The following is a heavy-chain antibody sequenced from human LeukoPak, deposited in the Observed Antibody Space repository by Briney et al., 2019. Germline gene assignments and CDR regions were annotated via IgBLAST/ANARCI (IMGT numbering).Heavy chain of an antibody. V-gene: IGHV4-59*08. CDR3: ARRSCSGSTCYPIIDY. Sequence: ASETLSLTCTVSGGSLSSYYWSWIRQPPGKGLEWIGYMYYSGSTNYNPSLKSRVTISLDTSKNQFSLKLSSVTAADTAVYYCARRSCSGSTCYPIIDYWGRGTLVTVSS. CDR1: GGSLSSYY. D-gene: IGHD2-15*01. J-gene: IGHJ4*02. CDR2: MYYSGST.